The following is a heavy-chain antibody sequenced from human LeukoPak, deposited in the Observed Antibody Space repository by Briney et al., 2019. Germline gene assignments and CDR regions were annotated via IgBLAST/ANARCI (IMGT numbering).Heavy chain of an antibody. Sequence: ASVKVSCKASGYTFTGYYMHWVRQAPGQGLEWMGWINPNSGGTNYAQKFQGRVTMTRDTSISTAYMELSRLRSDDTAVYYCARDNYGGNPQFDYWGQGTLVIVSS. V-gene: IGHV1-2*02. D-gene: IGHD4-23*01. CDR1: GYTFTGYY. CDR3: ARDNYGGNPQFDY. J-gene: IGHJ4*02. CDR2: INPNSGGT.